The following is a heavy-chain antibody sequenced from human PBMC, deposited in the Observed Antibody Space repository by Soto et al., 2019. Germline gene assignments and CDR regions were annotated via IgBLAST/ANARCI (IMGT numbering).Heavy chain of an antibody. V-gene: IGHV4-39*01. Sequence: PSETLSLTCTVSGGSISSSSYYWGWIRQPSGKGLEWIGSIYYSGSTYYNPSLKSRVTISVDTSKNQISLKLTSVTATDTAVYYCARLQNFVNWSFDHWGQGALVTVSS. CDR3: ARLQNFVNWSFDH. J-gene: IGHJ4*02. D-gene: IGHD3-3*01. CDR2: IYYSGST. CDR1: GGSISSSSYY.